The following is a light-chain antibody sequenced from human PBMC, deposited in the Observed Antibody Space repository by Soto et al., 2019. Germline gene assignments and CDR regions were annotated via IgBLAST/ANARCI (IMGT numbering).Light chain of an antibody. CDR1: SSVVGGYNY. Sequence: QSALTQPRSVSGSPGQSVTISCTGTSSVVGGYNYVSWYRQHPGKAPKLMIYDVSKRPSGVPDRFSGSKSGNTASLTISGLQAEDEADYYCCSYAGSSFYVFGTGTKVTVL. J-gene: IGLJ1*01. CDR3: CSYAGSSFYV. V-gene: IGLV2-11*01. CDR2: DVS.